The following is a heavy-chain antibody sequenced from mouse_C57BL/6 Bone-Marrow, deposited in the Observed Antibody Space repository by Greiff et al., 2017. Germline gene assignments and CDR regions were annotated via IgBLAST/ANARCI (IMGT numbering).Heavy chain of an antibody. J-gene: IGHJ3*01. CDR1: GFTFSDAW. V-gene: IGHV6-6*01. CDR3: SGQLSAY. D-gene: IGHD3-2*02. Sequence: DVQLQESGGGLVQPGGSMKLSCAASGFTFSDAWMDWVRQSPEKGLEWVAEIRNKANNPATYYAESVKGRFTISRDDSKSSVYLQMNSLRAEDTGIYYCSGQLSAYWGQGTLVTVSA. CDR2: IRNKANNPAT.